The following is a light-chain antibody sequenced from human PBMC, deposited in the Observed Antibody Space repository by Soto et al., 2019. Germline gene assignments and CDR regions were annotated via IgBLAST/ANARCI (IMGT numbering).Light chain of an antibody. V-gene: IGLV2-14*01. CDR2: DVS. Sequence: QSALTQPASVSGSPGQSITISCTGTSSDVGGYNYVSWYQQHPGKAPKLMIYDVSNRPSGVSNRFSGSKSGNTASLTISGLQAEDEAAYYCSSYTSSSTLVVFGGRTKVTVL. CDR3: SSYTSSSTLVV. CDR1: SSDVGGYNY. J-gene: IGLJ2*01.